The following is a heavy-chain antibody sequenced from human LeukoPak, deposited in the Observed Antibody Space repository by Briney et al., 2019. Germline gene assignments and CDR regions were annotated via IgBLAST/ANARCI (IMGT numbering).Heavy chain of an antibody. CDR3: AKDQAILTGYYMFDY. Sequence: PGGSLRLSCAASGFTFDDYAMHWVRHAPGKGLEWVSGISWNSGSIGYADSVKGRFTISRDNAKNSLYLQMNSLRAEDTALYYCAKDQAILTGYYMFDYWGQGTLVTVSS. J-gene: IGHJ4*02. CDR1: GFTFDDYA. CDR2: ISWNSGSI. D-gene: IGHD3-9*01. V-gene: IGHV3-9*01.